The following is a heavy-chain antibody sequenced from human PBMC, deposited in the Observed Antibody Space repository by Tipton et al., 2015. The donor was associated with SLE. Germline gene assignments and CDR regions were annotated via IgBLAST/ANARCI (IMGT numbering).Heavy chain of an antibody. Sequence: SLRLSCAASGFTFSKYSMHWVRQAPGKGLEWVSAIGTAGDTYYPGSVKGRFTISRENAKNSLYLQMNSLRAGDTAVYYCARDRGKAFDYWGQGTLVTVSS. V-gene: IGHV3-13*01. J-gene: IGHJ4*02. CDR3: ARDRGKAFDY. CDR1: GFTFSKYS. CDR2: IGTAGDT. D-gene: IGHD3-10*01.